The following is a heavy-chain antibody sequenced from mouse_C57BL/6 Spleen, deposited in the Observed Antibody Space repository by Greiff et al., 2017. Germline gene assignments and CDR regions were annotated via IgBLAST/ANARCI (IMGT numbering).Heavy chain of an antibody. V-gene: IGHV1-69*01. D-gene: IGHD1-1*01. CDR2: IDPSDSYT. Sequence: VQLQQPGAELVMPGASVKLSCKASGYTFTSYWMHWVKQRPGQGLEWIGEIDPSDSYTNYNQKFKGKSTLTVDKSSSTAYMQLSSLTSEDSAVYYCARGGYYGSSTRYFDVWGTGTTVTVSS. J-gene: IGHJ1*03. CDR3: ARGGYYGSSTRYFDV. CDR1: GYTFTSYW.